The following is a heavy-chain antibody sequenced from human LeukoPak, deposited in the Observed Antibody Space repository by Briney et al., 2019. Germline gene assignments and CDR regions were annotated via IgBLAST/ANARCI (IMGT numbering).Heavy chain of an antibody. CDR3: ARDSMKEVPIDY. D-gene: IGHD2-2*01. CDR2: INSDGSGT. Sequence: GGSLRLSCAAYGFTFRSHWMYWVRQAPGKGLVWVSRINSDGSGTTYADSVKGRFTISRDNAKNTLYLQMYRLRADATAAYYCARDSMKEVPIDYWGQGTLVTVSS. J-gene: IGHJ4*02. CDR1: GFTFRSHW. V-gene: IGHV3-74*03.